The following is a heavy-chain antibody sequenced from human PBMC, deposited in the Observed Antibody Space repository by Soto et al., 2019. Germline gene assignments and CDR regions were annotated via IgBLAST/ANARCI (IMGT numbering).Heavy chain of an antibody. CDR1: GFTLSSYP. CDR2: ISSSGSTT. J-gene: IGHJ5*02. Sequence: ESGGGLEQPGGSLSLSCASSGFTLSSYPMNWVRQAPGKGLGLVSYISSSGSTTYYADSVKGRFTVSRDNAKNSLYLQMNSLRAEDTAVYYCARDRGIGGRIYWFDPWGQGTLVTVSS. V-gene: IGHV3-48*03. D-gene: IGHD2-15*01. CDR3: ARDRGIGGRIYWFDP.